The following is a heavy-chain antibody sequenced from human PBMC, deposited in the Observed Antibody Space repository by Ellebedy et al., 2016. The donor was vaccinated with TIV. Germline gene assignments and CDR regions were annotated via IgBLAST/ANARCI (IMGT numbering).Heavy chain of an antibody. Sequence: GESLKISCAASGFTFSSYGMHWVRQAPGKGLEWVAVISYDGSNKYYADSVKGRFTISRDNSKNTLYLQMNSLRAEDTAVYYCAFRPNWGQGTLVTVSS. CDR3: AFRPN. CDR2: ISYDGSNK. V-gene: IGHV3-30*03. D-gene: IGHD6-6*01. CDR1: GFTFSSYG. J-gene: IGHJ4*02.